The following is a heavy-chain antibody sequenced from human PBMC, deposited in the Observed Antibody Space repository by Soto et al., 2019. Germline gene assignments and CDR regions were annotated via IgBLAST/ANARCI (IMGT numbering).Heavy chain of an antibody. D-gene: IGHD3-10*01. CDR3: AADPFYYASGF. J-gene: IGHJ4*02. CDR2: ISGGGTTT. Sequence: QVQLVESGGGLVEPGGSLSLSCAASGFKFSDHYMTWIRQAPGKGLEWVSKISGGGTTTYYADSVKGRFTVSRDNAKNSLYLQMNSLRAEDTALYYCAADPFYYASGFWGQGTLVTVSS. CDR1: GFKFSDHY. V-gene: IGHV3-11*01.